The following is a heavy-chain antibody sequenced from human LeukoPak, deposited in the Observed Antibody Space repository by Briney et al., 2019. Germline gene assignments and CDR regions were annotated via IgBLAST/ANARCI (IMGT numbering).Heavy chain of an antibody. CDR1: GGSISSYY. Sequence: PSETLSLTCTVSGGSISSYYWSWIRQPPGKGLEWIGYIYYSGSTNYNPSLKSRVTISVGTSKNQFSLKLSSVTAADTAVYYCARDLGDGDYLSYWGQGTLVTVSS. J-gene: IGHJ4*02. CDR3: ARDLGDGDYLSY. CDR2: IYYSGST. D-gene: IGHD3-16*01. V-gene: IGHV4-59*01.